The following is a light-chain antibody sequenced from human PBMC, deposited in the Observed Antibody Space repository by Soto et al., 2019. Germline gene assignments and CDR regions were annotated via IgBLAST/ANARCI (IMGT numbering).Light chain of an antibody. CDR2: EVN. J-gene: IGLJ3*02. Sequence: QSALTQPPSASGSPGQSVAISCTGTSSDVGGYNYVSWYQQHPGKAPKLMIYEVNKRPSGVPDRFSGSKSGNTASLTVSGLQAEDEADYYCGTWDSSLSAPNWVFGGGTKVTVL. V-gene: IGLV2-8*01. CDR1: SSDVGGYNY. CDR3: GTWDSSLSAPNWV.